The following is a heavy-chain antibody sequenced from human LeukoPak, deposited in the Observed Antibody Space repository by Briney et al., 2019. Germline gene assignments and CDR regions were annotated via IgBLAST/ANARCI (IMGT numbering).Heavy chain of an antibody. V-gene: IGHV3-64D*06. D-gene: IGHD3-9*01. Sequence: GGSLRLSCSASGVTFSSYTIHWVRQAPGKGLEFVSPITTNGGNTYYADSVKRRFTISRDNCKNTVYLQRRSLRTEDTAVYYCAIVRGYFDSSGSAYWSQGTLVTVS. J-gene: IGHJ4*02. CDR3: AIVRGYFDSSGSAY. CDR2: ITTNGGNT. CDR1: GVTFSSYT.